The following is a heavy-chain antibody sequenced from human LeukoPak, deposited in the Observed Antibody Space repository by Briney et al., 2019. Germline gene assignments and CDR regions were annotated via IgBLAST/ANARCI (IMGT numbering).Heavy chain of an antibody. CDR2: INAGNGNT. J-gene: IGHJ6*04. CDR1: GYTFTSYA. Sequence: ASVKVSCKASGYTFTSYAMHWVRQAPGQRLEWMGWINAGNGNTKYSQKFQGRVTITRDTSASTAYMELSSLRSEDTAVYYCATGPRYCSGGSCHSAENYYYYGMGVWGKGTTVTVSS. V-gene: IGHV1-3*01. CDR3: ATGPRYCSGGSCHSAENYYYYGMGV. D-gene: IGHD2-15*01.